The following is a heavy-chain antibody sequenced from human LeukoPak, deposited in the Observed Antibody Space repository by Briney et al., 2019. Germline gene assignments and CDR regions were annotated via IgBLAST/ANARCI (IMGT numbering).Heavy chain of an antibody. CDR2: ISYDGSNK. D-gene: IGHD3-3*01. Sequence: GRSLRLSCAASGFTFSSYAMHWVRQAPGKGLEWVAVISYDGSNKYYADSVKGRFTISRDNSKNTLYLQMNSLRAEDTAVYYCARDLENYDFWSGGPADAFDIWGQGTMVTVSS. CDR1: GFTFSSYA. J-gene: IGHJ3*02. V-gene: IGHV3-30-3*01. CDR3: ARDLENYDFWSGGPADAFDI.